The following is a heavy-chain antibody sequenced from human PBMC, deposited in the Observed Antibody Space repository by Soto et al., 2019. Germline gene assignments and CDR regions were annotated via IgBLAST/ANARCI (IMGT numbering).Heavy chain of an antibody. J-gene: IGHJ3*02. D-gene: IGHD6-19*01. CDR2: ISWDGGST. CDR1: GFTFDDYI. V-gene: IGHV3-43*01. Sequence: PGGSLRLSCAASGFTFDDYIMYWVRQAPGKGLEWVSLISWDGGSTYYADSVKGRFTISRDNSKNSLYLQMNSLRTEDTALYYCAKDNYPYSSAGRDAFDIWGQGTMVTV. CDR3: AKDNYPYSSAGRDAFDI.